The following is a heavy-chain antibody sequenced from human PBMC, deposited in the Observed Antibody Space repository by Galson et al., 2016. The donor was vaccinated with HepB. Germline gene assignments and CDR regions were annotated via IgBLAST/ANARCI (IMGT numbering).Heavy chain of an antibody. Sequence: SLRLSCAASGFTFSRFALHWVRQASGKGLKWVAVISYDGGSNYYADSVKGRFTISRDNSKNTLYLQMNRLRAEDSAVYYCARVIGGTLDALDTWGQVTMVTVSS. D-gene: IGHD2-21*01. CDR2: ISYDGGSN. CDR1: GFTFSRFA. CDR3: ARVIGGTLDALDT. J-gene: IGHJ3*02. V-gene: IGHV3-30*04.